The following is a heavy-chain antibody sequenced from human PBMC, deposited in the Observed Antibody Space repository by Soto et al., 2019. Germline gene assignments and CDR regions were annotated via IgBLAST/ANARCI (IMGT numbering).Heavy chain of an antibody. CDR3: ARGGLGHYCSGGSCYPNWFDP. Sequence: QVQLQESGPGLVKPSQTLSLTCTVSGGSISSGDYYWSWIRQPPGKGLEWIGCIYYSGSTYYNPSLKSRVTISVDTSKNQFSLKLSSVTAADTAVYYCARGGLGHYCSGGSCYPNWFDPWGQGTLVTVSS. J-gene: IGHJ5*02. CDR1: GGSISSGDYY. D-gene: IGHD2-15*01. V-gene: IGHV4-30-4*01. CDR2: IYYSGST.